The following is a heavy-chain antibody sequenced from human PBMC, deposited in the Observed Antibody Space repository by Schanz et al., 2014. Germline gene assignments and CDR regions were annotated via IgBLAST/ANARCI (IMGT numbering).Heavy chain of an antibody. Sequence: EVQLVESGGGLVQPGGSLRLSCAAPGFTLSNYAMHWVRQTPDKGLEWVSGRSANGDSTFYSSSVKGRFTISRDISKNTLYLQMGSLRAEDVAVYYCARKSLVSAHYDSWGQGTLVTVSS. CDR3: ARKSLVSAHYDS. J-gene: IGHJ4*02. CDR1: GFTLSNYA. CDR2: RSANGDST. V-gene: IGHV3-64*01. D-gene: IGHD2-21*01.